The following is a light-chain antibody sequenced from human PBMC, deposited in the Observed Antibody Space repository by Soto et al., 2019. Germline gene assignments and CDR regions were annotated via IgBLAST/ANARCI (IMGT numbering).Light chain of an antibody. CDR2: GAS. V-gene: IGKV3-20*01. Sequence: EIVLTQSPGTLSLSPGERATLSCRPSQSVHNNYLAWYQQKPGQAPRLLIYGASTRATGVPDRFSGSGSGTDFTLTISRLETEDFAVYYCQQYGGSATFGQGTKV. J-gene: IGKJ1*01. CDR1: QSVHNNY. CDR3: QQYGGSAT.